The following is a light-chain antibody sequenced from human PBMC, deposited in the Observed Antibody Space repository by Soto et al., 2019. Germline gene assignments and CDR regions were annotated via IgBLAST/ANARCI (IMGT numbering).Light chain of an antibody. CDR3: QQRSNWPLT. CDR1: QRVSSY. Sequence: EIVLTQSPATLSLSPGERATLSCRASQRVSSYLAWYQQKPGQAPRLLIYDASNRATGIPARFSGSGSGTDFTLTISSLEPEDFAVYYCQQRSNWPLTFGGWTKVAIK. V-gene: IGKV3-11*01. CDR2: DAS. J-gene: IGKJ4*01.